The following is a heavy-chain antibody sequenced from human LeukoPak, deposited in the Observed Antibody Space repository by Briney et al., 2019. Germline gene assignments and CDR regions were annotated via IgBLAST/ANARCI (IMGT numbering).Heavy chain of an antibody. CDR1: GFTFNYYG. D-gene: IGHD2-21*01. J-gene: IGHJ2*01. V-gene: IGHV3-23*01. Sequence: PGGSLRLSCAASGFTFNYYGMSWVRQASGKGLEWVAAISGGGGTTSYADSVKGRFTISRDNSKNMFYVQMSSLRAEDTAVYYCAKAGEGGGDYWYFDVWGRGTLVTVSS. CDR3: AKAGEGGGDYWYFDV. CDR2: ISGGGGTT.